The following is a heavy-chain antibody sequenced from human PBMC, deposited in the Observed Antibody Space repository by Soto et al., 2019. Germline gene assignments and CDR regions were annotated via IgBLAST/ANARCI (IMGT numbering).Heavy chain of an antibody. CDR3: AKHHTGNVAFHI. D-gene: IGHD4-4*01. CDR2: INTDGSAK. Sequence: EVQLVESGGGLVQPGGSLRLSCAASGFTFSSYWMTWVRQVPGKGLEWVAYINTDGSAKSYASSVKGRFTLSRDNAKNSLYLQMNSLRAEDTAVYYCAKHHTGNVAFHIWGQGTMVTVSS. V-gene: IGHV3-7*01. CDR1: GFTFSSYW. J-gene: IGHJ3*02.